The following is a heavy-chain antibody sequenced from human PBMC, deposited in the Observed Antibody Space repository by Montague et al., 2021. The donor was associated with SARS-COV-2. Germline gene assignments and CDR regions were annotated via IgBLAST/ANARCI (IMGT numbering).Heavy chain of an antibody. Sequence: SETLSLTCTVSGGSISSSSYYWGWIRQPPGKGLEWIGSIHYSGSTYYKPSLKSRVTISVDPSKNQFSLKLNSVTAADTAVYFCSRGDFGVVIIPYYYYYMDVGGKGTTGTVS. CDR2: IHYSGST. D-gene: IGHD3-3*01. CDR1: GGSISSSSYY. J-gene: IGHJ6*03. CDR3: SRGDFGVVIIPYYYYYMDV. V-gene: IGHV4-39*01.